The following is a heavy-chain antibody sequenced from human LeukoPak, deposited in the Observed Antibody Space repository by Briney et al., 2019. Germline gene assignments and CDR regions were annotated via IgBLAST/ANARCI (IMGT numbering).Heavy chain of an antibody. CDR3: ARDLYSSGWPHY. Sequence: GGSLRLSCAASGFTFSSYGMHWVRQAPGKGLEWVAVIWYDGSNKYYADSVKGRFTISRDNSKNTLYLQMNSLRAEDTAVYYCARDLYSSGWPHYWGQGTLVTVSS. D-gene: IGHD6-19*01. V-gene: IGHV3-33*01. CDR1: GFTFSSYG. J-gene: IGHJ4*02. CDR2: IWYDGSNK.